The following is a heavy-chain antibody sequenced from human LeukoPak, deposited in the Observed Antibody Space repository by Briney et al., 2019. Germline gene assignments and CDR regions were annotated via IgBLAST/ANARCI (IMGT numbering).Heavy chain of an antibody. CDR1: GFTFSGSA. CDR3: TRGPVYYYDSSGYYDDY. D-gene: IGHD3-22*01. Sequence: GGSLKLSCAASGFTFSGSAMHWVRQASGKGLKWVGRIRSKANSYATAYAASVKGRFTISRDDSKNTAYLQMNSLKTEDTAVYYCTRGPVYYYDSSGYYDDYWGQGTLVTVSS. V-gene: IGHV3-73*01. J-gene: IGHJ4*02. CDR2: IRSKANSYAT.